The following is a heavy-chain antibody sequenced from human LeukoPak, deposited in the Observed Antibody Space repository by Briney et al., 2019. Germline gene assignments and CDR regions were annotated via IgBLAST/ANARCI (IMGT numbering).Heavy chain of an antibody. CDR2: IKQAGGEE. Sequence: PGGSLRLSCAASGFTLSTLWMTWVRQAPGQGLEWVASIKQAGGEEYYVDSVKGQFTISRDNTKNSLYLQMNNLRVGDTAVYYCLRDYGYNGGWFGAPLDYWGQGTLVTVSS. CDR1: GFTLSTLW. CDR3: LRDYGYNGGWFGAPLDY. D-gene: IGHD6-19*01. V-gene: IGHV3-7*01. J-gene: IGHJ4*02.